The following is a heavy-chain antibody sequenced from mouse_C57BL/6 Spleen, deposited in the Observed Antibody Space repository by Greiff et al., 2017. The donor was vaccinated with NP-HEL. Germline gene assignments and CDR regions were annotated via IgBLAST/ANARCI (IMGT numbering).Heavy chain of an antibody. D-gene: IGHD2-1*01. CDR2: IRNKANGYTT. CDR3: ARYRDYGNFFDY. Sequence: EVQVVESGGGLVQPGGSLSLSCAASGFTFTDYYMSWVRQPPGKALEWLGFIRNKANGYTTEYSASVKGRLTISRDNSQSILDLQMNALRAEDSATYYCARYRDYGNFFDYWGQGTTLTVSS. CDR1: GFTFTDYY. J-gene: IGHJ2*01. V-gene: IGHV7-3*01.